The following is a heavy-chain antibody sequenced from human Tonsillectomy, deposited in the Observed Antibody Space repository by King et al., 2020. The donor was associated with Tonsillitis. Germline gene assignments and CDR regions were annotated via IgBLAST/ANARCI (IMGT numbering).Heavy chain of an antibody. CDR3: ARDFSYYDSSSYYDKVSDY. J-gene: IGHJ4*02. D-gene: IGHD3-22*01. CDR1: GYTFTNYG. V-gene: IGHV1-18*04. CDR2: ISAYNGNT. Sequence: QLVQSGAEVKKPGASVKVSCKASGYTFTNYGISWVRQAPGQGLEWMGWISAYNGNTNYAQKLQGRVTMTTDTSTSTAYMELRSLRSDDTAVYYCARDFSYYDSSSYYDKVSDYWGQGTLVTVSS.